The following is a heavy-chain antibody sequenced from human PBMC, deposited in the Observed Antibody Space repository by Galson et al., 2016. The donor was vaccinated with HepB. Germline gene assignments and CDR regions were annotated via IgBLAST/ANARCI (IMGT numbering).Heavy chain of an antibody. CDR2: ITATGGST. V-gene: IGHV3-23*01. Sequence: SLRLSCAASGFSFSNYGMSWVRQAPGKGLEWVSSITATGGSTYIADSVKGHFTVSRDNPKNTVYLQMNSLRAEDTAVYYCAREAIAAAGTHDAFDIWGQGTMVTVCS. D-gene: IGHD6-13*01. J-gene: IGHJ3*02. CDR1: GFSFSNYG. CDR3: AREAIAAAGTHDAFDI.